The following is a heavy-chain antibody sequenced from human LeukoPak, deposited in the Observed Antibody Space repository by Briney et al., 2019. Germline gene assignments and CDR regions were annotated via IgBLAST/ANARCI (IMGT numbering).Heavy chain of an antibody. J-gene: IGHJ4*02. D-gene: IGHD2-21*02. CDR2: MSYDATNK. CDR1: GFTFSSTG. V-gene: IGHV3-30*18. CDR3: AKESSNCYYYFEY. Sequence: GGSLRLSCAASGFTFSSTGMHWVRQAPGKGLEWAAVMSYDATNKYYADSVKGRFTISRDNSKNTLYLQTNTLRDADTAVYYCAKESSNCYYYFEYWGQGTLVTVSS.